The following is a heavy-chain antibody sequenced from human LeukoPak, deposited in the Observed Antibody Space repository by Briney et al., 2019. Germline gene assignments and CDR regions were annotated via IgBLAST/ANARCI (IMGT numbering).Heavy chain of an antibody. D-gene: IGHD3-9*01. CDR3: AKDRLTEDILTGYYY. V-gene: IGHV3-30*02. CDR2: IRYDGSNK. Sequence: GGSLRLSCAASGFTFSSYGMHWVRQAPGKGLEWVAFIRYDGSNKYYADSVKGRFTISRDHSKNTLYLQMNGLRAEDTAVYYCAKDRLTEDILTGYYYWGQGTLVTVSS. CDR1: GFTFSSYG. J-gene: IGHJ4*02.